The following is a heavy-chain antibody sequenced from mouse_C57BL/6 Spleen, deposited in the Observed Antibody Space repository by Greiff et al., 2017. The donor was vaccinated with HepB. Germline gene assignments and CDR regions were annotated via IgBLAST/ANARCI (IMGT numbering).Heavy chain of an antibody. CDR2: INPYNGGT. D-gene: IGHD1-1*01. V-gene: IGHV1-19*01. CDR3: AREPFITTVVADY. Sequence: VQLQQSGPVLVKPGASVKMSCKASGYTFTDYYMNWVKQSHGKSLEWIGVINPYNGGTSYNQKFKGKATLTVDKSSSTAYMELNSLTSEDSAVYYGAREPFITTVVADYWGQGTTLTVSS. CDR1: GYTFTDYY. J-gene: IGHJ2*01.